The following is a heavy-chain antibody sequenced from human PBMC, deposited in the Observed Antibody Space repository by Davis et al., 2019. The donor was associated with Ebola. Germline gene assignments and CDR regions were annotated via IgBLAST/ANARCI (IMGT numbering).Heavy chain of an antibody. CDR3: AKSPPLAVHFDY. Sequence: GGSLRPSCAAPGFTFSSYAMSWVRQAPGKGLEWVSAISGSGGSTYYADSVKGRFTISRDNSKNTLYLQMTSLRAEAAAVYYCAKSPPLAVHFDYWGQGTLVTVSS. D-gene: IGHD6-19*01. CDR1: GFTFSSYA. V-gene: IGHV3-23*01. J-gene: IGHJ4*02. CDR2: ISGSGGST.